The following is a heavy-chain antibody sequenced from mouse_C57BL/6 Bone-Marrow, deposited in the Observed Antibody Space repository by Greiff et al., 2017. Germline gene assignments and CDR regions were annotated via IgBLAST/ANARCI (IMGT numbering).Heavy chain of an antibody. CDR3: ARWTGWYFDV. V-gene: IGHV1-42*01. CDR2: INPSTGGT. Sequence: EVQLQESGPELVKPGASVKISCKASGYSFTGYYMNWVKQSPEKSLEWIGEINPSTGGTTYNQKFKAKATLTVDESSSTAYMQLKSLTSEDSAVYYCARWTGWYFDVWGTGTTVTVSS. J-gene: IGHJ1*03. CDR1: GYSFTGYY.